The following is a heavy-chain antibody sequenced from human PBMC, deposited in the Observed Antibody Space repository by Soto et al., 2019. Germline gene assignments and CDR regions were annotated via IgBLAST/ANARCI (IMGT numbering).Heavy chain of an antibody. Sequence: GESLKISCKGSGYSFTSYWIGWVRQMPGKGLEWMGIIYPGDSDTRYSPSFQGQVTISADKSISTAYLQWSSLKASDTAMYYCARNEADRKGYYYGMDVWGQGTKVTVSS. CDR2: IYPGDSDT. CDR3: ARNEADRKGYYYGMDV. D-gene: IGHD6-6*01. J-gene: IGHJ6*02. V-gene: IGHV5-51*01. CDR1: GYSFTSYW.